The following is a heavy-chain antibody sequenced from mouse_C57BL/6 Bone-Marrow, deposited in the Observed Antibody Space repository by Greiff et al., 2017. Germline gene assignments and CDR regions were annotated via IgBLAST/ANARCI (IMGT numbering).Heavy chain of an antibody. V-gene: IGHV2-2*01. CDR1: GFSLTSYG. CDR3: ASWGHYFDY. D-gene: IGHD4-1*01. Sequence: QVQLKQSGPGLVQPSQSLSITCTVSGFSLTSYGVHWVRQSPGKGLEWLGVIWSGGSTDYNAAFISRLSISKDNSKSQVFFKMNSLQADDTAIYYCASWGHYFDYWGQGTTLTVSS. J-gene: IGHJ2*01. CDR2: IWSGGST.